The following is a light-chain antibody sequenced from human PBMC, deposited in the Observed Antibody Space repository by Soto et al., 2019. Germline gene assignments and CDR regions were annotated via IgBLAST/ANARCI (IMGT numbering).Light chain of an antibody. J-gene: IGLJ1*01. Sequence: EAGAGSGCRGRWMKLFWPWTSHDVGGYNYVSWYQQHPGKVPKLMIYDVSNRPSGVSNRFSGSKSGNTASLTISGLQAEHEADYYCSSYTGSSTLYVFGSGTKVTVL. CDR2: DVS. CDR1: SHDVGGYNY. CDR3: SSYTGSSTLYV. V-gene: IGLV2-14*03.